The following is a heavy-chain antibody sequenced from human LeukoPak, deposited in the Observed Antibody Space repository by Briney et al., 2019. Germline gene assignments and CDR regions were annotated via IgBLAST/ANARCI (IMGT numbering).Heavy chain of an antibody. CDR1: GGSISSSSYY. CDR3: ARRWDYDP. Sequence: PSQTLSLTCTVSGGSISSSSYYWGWIRQPPGKGLEWIGSIYYSGGTYYIPSLKSRFTISVDTSKNQFSLKLSSVTAADTAVYYCARRWDYDPWGQGTLVTVSS. J-gene: IGHJ5*02. V-gene: IGHV4-39*01. D-gene: IGHD1-26*01. CDR2: IYYSGGT.